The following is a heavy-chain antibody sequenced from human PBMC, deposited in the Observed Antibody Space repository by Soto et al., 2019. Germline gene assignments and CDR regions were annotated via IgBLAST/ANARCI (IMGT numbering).Heavy chain of an antibody. V-gene: IGHV5-51*01. CDR2: IYPGDSDT. CDR1: GYSFTSYW. Sequence: GESLKISCKGSGYSFTSYWIGWVRQMPGKGLEWMGIIYPGDSDTRYSPSFQGQVTISADKSISTAYLQWSSLKASDTAMYYCATLFYGSGSYYKPLYYYYYGLDVWGQGTTVTGSS. D-gene: IGHD3-10*01. CDR3: ATLFYGSGSYYKPLYYYYYGLDV. J-gene: IGHJ6*02.